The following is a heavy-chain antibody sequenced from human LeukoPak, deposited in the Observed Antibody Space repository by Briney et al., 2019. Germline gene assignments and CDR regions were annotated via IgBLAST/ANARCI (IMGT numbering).Heavy chain of an antibody. V-gene: IGHV3-48*01. D-gene: IGHD3-22*01. CDR2: ISSSSSTI. CDR1: GFTFSSYS. CDR3: ARGQYYDSSGYYH. Sequence: GGSLRLSCAASGFTFSSYSMNWVRQAPGKGLEWVSYISSSSSTIYYADSVKGRFTISRDNAKNSLYLQMNSLRAEDTAVYYCARGQYYDSSGYYHWGQGTLVTVSS. J-gene: IGHJ5*02.